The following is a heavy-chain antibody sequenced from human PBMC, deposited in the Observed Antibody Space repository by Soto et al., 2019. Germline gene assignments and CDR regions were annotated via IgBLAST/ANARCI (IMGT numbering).Heavy chain of an antibody. CDR2: IYYSGST. J-gene: IGHJ5*02. Sequence: QVQLQESGPGLVKPSQTLSLTCTVSGGSISSGGYYWSWIRQHPGKGLEWIGYIYYSGSTYYNPPLKSRVTISVDTSKKQFSLKVSSVTAADTAVYYCARETLAKNNWFDPWGQGTLVIVSS. CDR3: ARETLAKNNWFDP. CDR1: GGSISSGGYY. V-gene: IGHV4-31*03.